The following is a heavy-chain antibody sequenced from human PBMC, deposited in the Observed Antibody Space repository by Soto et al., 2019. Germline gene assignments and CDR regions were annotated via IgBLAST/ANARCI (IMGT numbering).Heavy chain of an antibody. D-gene: IGHD1-26*01. V-gene: IGHV1-18*04. J-gene: IGHJ4*02. CDR1: GYTFTNYC. CDR2: VSAYNRNT. CDR3: ARERQWELLLY. Sequence: QVRLVQSGLEVKKPGASVRLSCKTSGYTFTNYCVTWVRQAPGQGLEWMGWVSAYNRNTNYAQKFEDRVIMTTDTSTNTAYLELRNLKSDDWAGYYCARERQWELLLYWGEGTLVTVS.